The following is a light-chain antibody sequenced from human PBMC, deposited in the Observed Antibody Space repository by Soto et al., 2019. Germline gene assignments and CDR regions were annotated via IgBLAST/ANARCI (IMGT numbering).Light chain of an antibody. V-gene: IGKV1-39*01. CDR2: AAS. J-gene: IGKJ2*01. CDR1: QSISSW. Sequence: IQLTQSPSSLSASVGDRVTITCRASQSISSWLAWYQQKPGKAPNLLIYAASNLQGGVPSRFSGSGSGTEFTLTISSLQPEDFATYYCQQSYSTPPYTFGQGTKVDIK. CDR3: QQSYSTPPYT.